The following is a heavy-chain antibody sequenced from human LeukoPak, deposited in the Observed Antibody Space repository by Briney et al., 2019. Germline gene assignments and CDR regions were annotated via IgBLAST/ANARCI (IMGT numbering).Heavy chain of an antibody. CDR3: ARDLYGDYFFDY. D-gene: IGHD4-17*01. Sequence: GGSLRLSCVASGFTFRSYYMSWVRQAPGKGLEWVANIKEDGSERYYVDSMKGRFTISRDNAKNSLYLQMNSLRAEDTAVYYCARDLYGDYFFDYWGQGTLVTVSS. CDR2: IKEDGSER. J-gene: IGHJ4*02. CDR1: GFTFRSYY. V-gene: IGHV3-7*01.